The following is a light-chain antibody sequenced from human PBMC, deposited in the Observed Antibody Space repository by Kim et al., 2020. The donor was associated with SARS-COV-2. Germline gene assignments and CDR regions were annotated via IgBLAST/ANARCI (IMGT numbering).Light chain of an antibody. J-gene: IGKJ1*01. CDR3: QQYAGSPT. V-gene: IGKV3-20*01. CDR1: HSLRSSY. CDR2: GAS. Sequence: SSPGERAPLSCRASHSLRSSYSSCYQQKAGQTPLLLIYGASNRAPDTPDRFGGSGSETDFTLTISGLEPEDFAVYYCQQYAGSPTFGPGTKVDIK.